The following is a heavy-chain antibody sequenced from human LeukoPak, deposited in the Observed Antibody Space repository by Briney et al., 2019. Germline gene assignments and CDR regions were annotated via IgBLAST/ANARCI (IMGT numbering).Heavy chain of an antibody. D-gene: IGHD4/OR15-4a*01. J-gene: IGHJ3*02. CDR3: AKGRLTIDAFDI. CDR2: LDIGGSST. CDR1: GFTFRGYA. Sequence: GGSLRFSCAASGFTFRGYAMSWVRQAPGKGLEGVSALDIGGSSTYYADSVKGRFTISRDNSKSTLYLQMNSLRAEDTALYYCAKGRLTIDAFDIWGQGTMVTVSS. V-gene: IGHV3-23*05.